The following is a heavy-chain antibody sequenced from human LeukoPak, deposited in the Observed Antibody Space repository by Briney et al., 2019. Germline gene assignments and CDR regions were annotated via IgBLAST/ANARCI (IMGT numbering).Heavy chain of an antibody. J-gene: IGHJ5*02. CDR3: ARDRAVVVPAAVYIHNWFDP. CDR1: EYTFTCYY. CDR2: INPRSGGA. V-gene: IGHV1-2*02. Sequence: ASVKVSCKASEYTFTCYYIHWVRQAPGQGLEWMGWINPRSGGANYAQKFQGRVTMTRDTSISTAYMELSSLRSDDTAVYYCARDRAVVVPAAVYIHNWFDPWGQGTLVTVST. D-gene: IGHD2-2*01.